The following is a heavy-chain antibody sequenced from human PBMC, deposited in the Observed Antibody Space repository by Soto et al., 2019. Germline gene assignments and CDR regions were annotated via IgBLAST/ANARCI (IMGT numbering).Heavy chain of an antibody. Sequence: SQTLSLTCAISGDSVSSNSAAWNWIRQSPSRGLEWLGRTYYRSKWYNDYAVSVKSRITINPDTSKNKFSLQLNSVTPDDTAGYYCARSSRYSGRGYYGMDVWGQGTTVTVSS. J-gene: IGHJ6*02. V-gene: IGHV6-1*01. CDR3: ARSSRYSGRGYYGMDV. CDR1: GDSVSSNSAA. CDR2: TYYRSKWYN. D-gene: IGHD1-26*01.